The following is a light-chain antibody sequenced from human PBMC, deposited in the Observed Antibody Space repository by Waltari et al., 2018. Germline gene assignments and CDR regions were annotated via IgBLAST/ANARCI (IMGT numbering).Light chain of an antibody. CDR3: QQYGSSPIYT. Sequence: EIVFTQSPGTLSLSPRERATLSCRASQSVTSGYVAWYQQKPGQAPRLLIYAISTRATGISGRFSGSGSGTDFSLTISRLEPEDFAVYYCQQYGSSPIYTFGQGTKLEIK. J-gene: IGKJ2*01. CDR2: AIS. CDR1: QSVTSGY. V-gene: IGKV3-20*01.